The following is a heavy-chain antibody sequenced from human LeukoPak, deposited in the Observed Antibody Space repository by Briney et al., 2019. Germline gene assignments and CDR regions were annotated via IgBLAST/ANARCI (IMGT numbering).Heavy chain of an antibody. CDR3: ARIQDSTHGLFDY. J-gene: IGHJ4*02. CDR1: GGTFSSYT. Sequence: GSSVKVSCKASGGTFSSYTISWVRQAPGQGLEWIGRFIPFSGTSDYAQKFQGRVTITMDESTAYMDLTSLRSEDTAVYYCARIQDSTHGLFDYWGQGTLVTVSS. CDR2: FIPFSGTS. D-gene: IGHD5-18*01. V-gene: IGHV1-69*05.